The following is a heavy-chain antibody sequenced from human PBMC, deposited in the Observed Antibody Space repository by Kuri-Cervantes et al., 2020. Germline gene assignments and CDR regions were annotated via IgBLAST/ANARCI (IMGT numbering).Heavy chain of an antibody. Sequence: ESLKISCAVYGGSLSPYYWSWVRQSPGKGLEWIGDINHNGRTDYNPSLKSRVTISVDTSKSQISLNLRSMTAADTGVYYCARGQSWTASASQNIRGDCYAYWGQGTQVTVSS. CDR2: INHNGRT. V-gene: IGHV4-34*01. CDR3: ARGQSWTASASQNIRGDCYAY. CDR1: GGSLSPYY. D-gene: IGHD2-21*02. J-gene: IGHJ4*02.